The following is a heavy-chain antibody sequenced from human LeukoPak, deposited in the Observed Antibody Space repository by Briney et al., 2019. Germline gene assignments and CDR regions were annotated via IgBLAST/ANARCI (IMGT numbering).Heavy chain of an antibody. CDR1: GASISSGGYY. V-gene: IGHV4-61*02. CDR3: ARGHYDTDGYFVY. D-gene: IGHD3-16*01. Sequence: SETLSLTCTVSGASISSGGYYWSWIRQSAGKGLEWIGRVYTNGITKYNPSLNSRVTISLDTSKNQFSLKVTSVTAADTAIYYCARGHYDTDGYFVYWGQGTLVTVSS. J-gene: IGHJ4*02. CDR2: VYTNGIT.